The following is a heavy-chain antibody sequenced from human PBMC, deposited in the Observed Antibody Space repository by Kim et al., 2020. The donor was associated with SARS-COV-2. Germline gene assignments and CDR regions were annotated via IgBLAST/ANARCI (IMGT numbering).Heavy chain of an antibody. J-gene: IGHJ3*02. CDR2: IYYSGST. CDR3: ARDSLDQLSAFDI. CDR1: GGSISSGGYY. D-gene: IGHD2-2*01. Sequence: SETLSLTCTVSGGSISSGGYYWSWIRQHPGKGLEWIGYIYYSGSTYYNPSLKSRVTISVDTSKNQFSLKLSSVTAADTAVYYCARDSLDQLSAFDIWGQGTMVTVSS. V-gene: IGHV4-31*03.